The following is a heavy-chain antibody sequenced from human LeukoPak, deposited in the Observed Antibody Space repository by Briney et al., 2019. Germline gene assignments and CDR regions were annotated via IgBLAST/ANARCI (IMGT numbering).Heavy chain of an antibody. CDR2: ISGSGGST. J-gene: IGHJ5*02. D-gene: IGHD6-19*01. V-gene: IGHV3-23*01. CDR1: GFTFSSYA. CDR3: ARDGYSSGWYGGNWFDP. Sequence: GGSLRLSCAASGFTFSSYAMSWVRQAPGKGLEWVSAISGSGGSTYYADSVKGRFTISRDNSKNTLYLQMNSLRAEDTAVYYCARDGYSSGWYGGNWFDPWGQGTLVTVSS.